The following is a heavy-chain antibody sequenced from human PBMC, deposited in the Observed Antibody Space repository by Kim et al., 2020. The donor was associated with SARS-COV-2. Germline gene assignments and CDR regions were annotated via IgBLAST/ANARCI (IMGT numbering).Heavy chain of an antibody. V-gene: IGHV4-38-2*02. J-gene: IGHJ6*02. Sequence: SETLSLTCTVSGYSISSGYYWGWIRQPPGKGLEWIGSIYHSGSTYYNPSLKSRVTISVDTSKNQFSLKLSSVTAADTAVYYCARVEISYYYGSGSYPRYSYGMDVWGQGTTATVSS. D-gene: IGHD3-10*01. CDR3: ARVEISYYYGSGSYPRYSYGMDV. CDR1: GYSISSGYY. CDR2: IYHSGST.